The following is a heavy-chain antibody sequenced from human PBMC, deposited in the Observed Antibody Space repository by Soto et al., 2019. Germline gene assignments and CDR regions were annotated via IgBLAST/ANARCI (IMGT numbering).Heavy chain of an antibody. CDR3: ARHLLGFFPNAMDV. CDR2: VYYMGAT. CDR1: GGSIRSSRYY. D-gene: IGHD3-3*01. Sequence: QLQLQESGPGLVKASETLSLTCTVSGGSIRSSRYYWGWIRQPPGKGLEWVGSVYYMGATYYNPSLRSRVTISVDMAKNQFSLNLNSVTAADTAVYYCARHLLGFFPNAMDVWGQGTSVTVSS. J-gene: IGHJ6*02. V-gene: IGHV4-39*01.